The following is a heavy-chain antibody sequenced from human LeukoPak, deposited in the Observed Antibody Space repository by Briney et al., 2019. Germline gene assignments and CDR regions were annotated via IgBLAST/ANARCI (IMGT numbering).Heavy chain of an antibody. CDR1: GGTFSSYA. D-gene: IGHD3-22*01. CDR3: ARGGYYYDSSGYSHLPDY. Sequence: SVTVSCKASGGTFSSYAFSWVRQAPGQGLEWMGGIIPIVGTTNYAQMFQGRVTITADESTSTAYMELSSLRSEDTAVYYCARGGYYYDSSGYSHLPDYWGQGTLVTVSA. J-gene: IGHJ4*02. V-gene: IGHV1-69*13. CDR2: IIPIVGTT.